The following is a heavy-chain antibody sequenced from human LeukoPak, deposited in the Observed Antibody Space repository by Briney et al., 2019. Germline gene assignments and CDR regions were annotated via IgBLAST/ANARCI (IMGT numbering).Heavy chain of an antibody. J-gene: IGHJ6*02. D-gene: IGHD3-10*01. CDR3: AREGGGSGSYYYYGMDV. Sequence: SETLSLTCTVSGGSISSGGYYWSWIRQHPGKGLEWIGCIYYSGSTYYNPSLKSRVTISVDTSKNQFSLKLSSVTAADTAVYYCAREGGGSGSYYYYGMDVWGQGTTVTASS. CDR2: IYYSGST. V-gene: IGHV4-31*03. CDR1: GGSISSGGYY.